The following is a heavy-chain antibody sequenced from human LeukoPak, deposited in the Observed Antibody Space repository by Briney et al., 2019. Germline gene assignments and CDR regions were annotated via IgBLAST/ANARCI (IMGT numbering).Heavy chain of an antibody. V-gene: IGHV1-2*02. CDR2: INPNSGDT. CDR3: AKNPYEYYFDY. J-gene: IGHJ4*02. D-gene: IGHD5-12*01. Sequence: ASVKVSCKDSGYTFTGYYMHWVRQAPGQGLEWMGWINPNSGDTNYAQKFQGRVTMTRDTSIRTAYLELSGLRSDDTAVYYCAKNPYEYYFDYWGQGTLVTVSS. CDR1: GYTFTGYY.